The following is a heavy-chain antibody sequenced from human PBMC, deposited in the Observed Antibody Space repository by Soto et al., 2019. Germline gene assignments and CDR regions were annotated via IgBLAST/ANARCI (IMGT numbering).Heavy chain of an antibody. Sequence: PSETLSVTCTVSCGSIRSDYWTWIRHPPGKGLEWIGYIYYSGSTSYNPSLKSRVTISVDTSKNQFSLKLSSVTAADTAVYYCARLLGSHSNWLDPRGQGTLVTVSS. CDR2: IYYSGST. CDR3: ARLLGSHSNWLDP. J-gene: IGHJ5*02. V-gene: IGHV4-59*08. CDR1: CGSIRSDY.